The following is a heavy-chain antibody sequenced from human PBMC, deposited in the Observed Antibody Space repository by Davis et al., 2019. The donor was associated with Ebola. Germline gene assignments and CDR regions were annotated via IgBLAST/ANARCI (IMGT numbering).Heavy chain of an antibody. CDR3: AKVYSSGYYYVGYFQH. CDR2: ISGSGGST. V-gene: IGHV3-23*01. D-gene: IGHD3-22*01. J-gene: IGHJ1*01. Sequence: PGGSLRLSCAASGFTFSSYAMSWVRQAPGKGLEWVSAISGSGGSTYYADSVKGRFTISRDNSKNTLYLQMNSLRAEDTAVYYCAKVYSSGYYYVGYFQHWGQGTLVTVSS. CDR1: GFTFSSYA.